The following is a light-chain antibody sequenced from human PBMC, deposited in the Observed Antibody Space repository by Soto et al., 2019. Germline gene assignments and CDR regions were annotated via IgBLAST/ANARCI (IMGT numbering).Light chain of an antibody. CDR2: DAS. CDR1: QDISNY. CDR3: QQSDSLPIT. Sequence: DLQMTQSPSSLSASVGDRVTITCRASQDISNYLNWYQQRPGKAPKLLIYDASNLERGVPSRFSGTRSGTHFTFAITSLQPEDDATYYCQQSDSLPITFGQGTRLEI. V-gene: IGKV1-33*01. J-gene: IGKJ5*01.